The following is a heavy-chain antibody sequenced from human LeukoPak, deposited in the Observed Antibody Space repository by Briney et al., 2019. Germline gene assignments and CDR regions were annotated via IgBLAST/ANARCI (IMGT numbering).Heavy chain of an antibody. Sequence: PGGSLRLSCAASGFIVSNNYMNWVRQATGKGLEWVSVIYSGGSTKYADSVKGRFTISRDNSKNTLYLQMNSLRAEDTAVYYCARSITVVGAYFEYWGQGTLVSVSS. CDR2: IYSGGST. D-gene: IGHD6-19*01. J-gene: IGHJ4*02. CDR1: GFIVSNNY. V-gene: IGHV3-53*01. CDR3: ARSITVVGAYFEY.